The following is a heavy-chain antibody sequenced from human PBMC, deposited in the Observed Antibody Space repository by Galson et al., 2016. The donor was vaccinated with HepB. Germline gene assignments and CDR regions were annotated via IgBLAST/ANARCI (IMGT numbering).Heavy chain of an antibody. J-gene: IGHJ4*02. CDR1: GGSISSNTPY. CDR3: MSRSLNYGFWSGSHGPDY. CDR2: LYSSGRT. V-gene: IGHV4-39*01. D-gene: IGHD3-3*01. Sequence: SETLSLTCSVSGGSISSNTPYWGWIRQPPGKGLEWIATLYSSGRTYYNPSLKSRVTISVNTSKNQFSLQLRSLTAAVTAVFYCMSRSLNYGFWSGSHGPDYWGQGTLVTVSS.